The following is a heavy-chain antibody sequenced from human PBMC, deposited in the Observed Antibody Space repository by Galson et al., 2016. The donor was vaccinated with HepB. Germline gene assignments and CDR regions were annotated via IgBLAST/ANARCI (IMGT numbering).Heavy chain of an antibody. Sequence: SLRLSCAASGFTVSSNYMSWVRQAPGKGLGWVSVIYSGGTTYYADSVKGRFTISRDNSKNTVYLQMNSLRAEDTAVYYCARAPFYYDSSTTDSWGQGTLVTVSS. V-gene: IGHV3-53*01. CDR3: ARAPFYYDSSTTDS. CDR1: GFTVSSNY. D-gene: IGHD3-22*01. CDR2: IYSGGTT. J-gene: IGHJ4*02.